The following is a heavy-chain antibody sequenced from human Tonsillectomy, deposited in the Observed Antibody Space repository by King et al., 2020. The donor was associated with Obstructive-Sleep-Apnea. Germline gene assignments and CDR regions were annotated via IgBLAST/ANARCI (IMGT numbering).Heavy chain of an antibody. J-gene: IGHJ2*01. CDR1: GFTFDDYA. V-gene: IGHV3-9*01. Sequence: VQLVESGGDLVQPGRSLRLSCEASGFTFDDYAMHWVRQAPGKGLEWVSGISWNANNIDYADSVKGRFTISRDNAKNSLYLQLTSLRPEDTALYYCAKDKPGGTYRFWYFDLWGRGSLVTVSS. CDR3: AKDKPGGTYRFWYFDL. CDR2: ISWNANNI. D-gene: IGHD1-26*01.